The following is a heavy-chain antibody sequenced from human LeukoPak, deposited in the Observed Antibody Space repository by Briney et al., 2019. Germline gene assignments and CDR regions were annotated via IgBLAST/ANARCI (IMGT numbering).Heavy chain of an antibody. V-gene: IGHV4-59*02. CDR2: SHYKWTP. CDR3: ARGGPDVEMATTIDY. Sequence: PSESLPLTCTVSGCSVGRHSWSWVRQPPGQGLDWIGYSHYKWTPNYNPSLKSRATILVDTSKNQFSLKLTSVTAADTAVYYCARGGPDVEMATTIDYWGQGTLVTVSS. CDR1: GCSVGRHS. D-gene: IGHD5-24*01. J-gene: IGHJ4*02.